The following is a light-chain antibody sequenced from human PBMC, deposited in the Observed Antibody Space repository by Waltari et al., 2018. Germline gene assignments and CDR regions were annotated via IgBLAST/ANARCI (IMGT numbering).Light chain of an antibody. CDR3: SSYAGSNLWV. Sequence: QSALTQPPSASGSPGQSVAISCTGTSSDVGGYNYVSWYQQHPGKAPKLIIYEVSKRPSGVPDPFPGSKSGNTASLTVSGLQADDEADYYCSSYAGSNLWVLGGGTKLTVL. V-gene: IGLV2-8*01. CDR1: SSDVGGYNY. CDR2: EVS. J-gene: IGLJ3*02.